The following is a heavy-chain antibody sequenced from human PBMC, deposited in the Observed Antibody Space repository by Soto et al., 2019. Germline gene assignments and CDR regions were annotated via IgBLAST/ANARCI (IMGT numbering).Heavy chain of an antibody. CDR2: ITHDGYNR. Sequence: QVQLVESGGSVVQPGGSRRLSCAAFGFSFSYYGLHWVRQAPGKGLEWLALITHDGYNRYYADSVKGRFTISRDNSKNTIFLQMNSLKSEDTAVYYCAKGGPFDIWGQGTPVTVSS. CDR3: AKGGPFDI. V-gene: IGHV3-30*18. CDR1: GFSFSYYG. J-gene: IGHJ4*02.